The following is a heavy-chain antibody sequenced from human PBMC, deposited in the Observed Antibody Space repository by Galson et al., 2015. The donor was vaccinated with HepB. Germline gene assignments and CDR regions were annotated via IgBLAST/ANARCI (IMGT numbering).Heavy chain of an antibody. V-gene: IGHV3-30-3*01. CDR1: GFTFSSYA. CDR2: ISHDGSNK. J-gene: IGHJ4*02. Sequence: SLRLSCAASGFTFSSYAMHWVRQAPGKGLEWVAVISHDGSNKYYADSLKGRFTISRDNSKNTLYLQMNSLRAEDTAVYYCARVGGPGYCSGGRCYFGGYFDYWGQGTLVTVSS. D-gene: IGHD2-15*01. CDR3: ARVGGPGYCSGGRCYFGGYFDY.